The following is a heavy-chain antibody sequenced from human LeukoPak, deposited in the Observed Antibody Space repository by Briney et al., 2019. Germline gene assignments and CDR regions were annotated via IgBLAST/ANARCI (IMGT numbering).Heavy chain of an antibody. D-gene: IGHD3-9*01. CDR3: ARGGSDILTQHDY. V-gene: IGHV3-21*01. J-gene: IGHJ4*02. Sequence: KAGGSLSLSCAASGFTFSSYSMNWVRQAPGKGLEWVSSISSSSRYIYYADSVKGRFTISRDNAKSSLYLQMNSLRAEDTAVYYCARGGSDILTQHDYWGQGTLVTVSS. CDR2: ISSSSRYI. CDR1: GFTFSSYS.